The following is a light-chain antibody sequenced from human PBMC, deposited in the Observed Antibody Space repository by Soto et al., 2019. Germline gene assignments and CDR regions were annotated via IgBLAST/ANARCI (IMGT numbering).Light chain of an antibody. CDR3: QQYGNSPVT. J-gene: IGKJ5*01. V-gene: IGKV3-20*01. CDR2: GAS. Sequence: ENVLRQSPDTLSLSPGETATLSCRARHYVSASSVAWYQQKRGQAPRLVMYGASSRPTGIPDRFTGRGSGTDFTLTINRLEPEDFAVYYCQQYGNSPVTFGQGTRLEIK. CDR1: HYVSASS.